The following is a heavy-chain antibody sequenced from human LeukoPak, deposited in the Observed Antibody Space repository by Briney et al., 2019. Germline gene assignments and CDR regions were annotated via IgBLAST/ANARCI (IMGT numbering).Heavy chain of an antibody. Sequence: ASVTVSCKASGYTFTGYYMHWVRQAPGQGLEWMGWINPDSGGTNYAQKFQGRVTMTRDTSISTAYMELSRLRSDDTAVYYCATKGGVPAAIQWSPYYYYGMDVWGQGTTVTVSS. V-gene: IGHV1-2*02. CDR2: INPDSGGT. D-gene: IGHD2-2*01. J-gene: IGHJ6*02. CDR3: ATKGGVPAAIQWSPYYYYGMDV. CDR1: GYTFTGYY.